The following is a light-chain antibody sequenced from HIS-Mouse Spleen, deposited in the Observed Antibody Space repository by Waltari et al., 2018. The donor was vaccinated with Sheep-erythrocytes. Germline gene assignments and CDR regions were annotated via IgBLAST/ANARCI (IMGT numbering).Light chain of an antibody. CDR1: SSDVRVYHH. Sequence: QSALTQPRSVSVSPGQPLPISFSGTSSDVRVYHHVSWYQQHPGKAPKLMIYDVSKRPSGVPDRFSGSKSGNTASLTISGLQAEDEADYYCCSYAGSYTLVFGGGTKLTVL. V-gene: IGLV2-11*01. CDR2: DVS. J-gene: IGLJ2*01. CDR3: CSYAGSYTLV.